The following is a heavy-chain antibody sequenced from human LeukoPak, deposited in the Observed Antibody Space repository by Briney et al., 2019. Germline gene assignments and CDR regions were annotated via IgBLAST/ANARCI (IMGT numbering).Heavy chain of an antibody. CDR3: AKEYGDPNAFDI. Sequence: GGSLRLSCAASGFTFSSYGMHWVRQAPGKGLEWVAVIWYDGSNKYYADSVKGRFTISRDNAKNSLYLQMNSLRAEDTALYYCAKEYGDPNAFDIWGQGTMVTVSS. CDR2: IWYDGSNK. J-gene: IGHJ3*02. CDR1: GFTFSSYG. V-gene: IGHV3-33*03. D-gene: IGHD4-17*01.